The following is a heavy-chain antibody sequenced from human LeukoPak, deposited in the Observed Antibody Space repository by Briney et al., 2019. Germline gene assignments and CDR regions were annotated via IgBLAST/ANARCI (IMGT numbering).Heavy chain of an antibody. CDR2: ISYDGSNK. CDR3: AKEVQLPLLYYGMDV. J-gene: IGHJ6*02. V-gene: IGHV3-30*18. CDR1: GFTFSSYG. D-gene: IGHD6-13*01. Sequence: GGSLRLSCAASGFTFSSYGMHWVRQAPGKGLEWVAVISYDGSNKYYADSVKGRFTISRDNSKNTLYLQMNSLRAEDMAVYYCAKEVQLPLLYYGMDVWGQGTTVTVSS.